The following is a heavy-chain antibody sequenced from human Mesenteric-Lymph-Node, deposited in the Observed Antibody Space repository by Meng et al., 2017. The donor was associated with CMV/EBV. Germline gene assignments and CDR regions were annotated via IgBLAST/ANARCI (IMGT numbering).Heavy chain of an antibody. CDR3: ARDPEYSSGRDYYYYYGMDV. Sequence: GESLKISCAASGFTFSGSAMHWVRQAPGKGLEWVSSISGSYNYIFYADSLKGRFTISRDNAKNSLYLQMNSLRAEDTAVYYCARDPEYSSGRDYYYYYGMDVWGQGTTVTVSS. V-gene: IGHV3-21*01. CDR2: ISGSYNYI. CDR1: GFTFSGSA. D-gene: IGHD6-19*01. J-gene: IGHJ6*02.